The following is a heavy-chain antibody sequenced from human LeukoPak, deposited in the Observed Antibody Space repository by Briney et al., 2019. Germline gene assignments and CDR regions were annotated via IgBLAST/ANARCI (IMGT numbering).Heavy chain of an antibody. Sequence: PGGSLRLSCAASGFTLSSSAMNWVRQAPGKGLEWVSSINNVGSHIYYAGSVKGRFTISRDNTKNSLYLQMDSLRAEDTALYYCAKGILTGYLNWFDPWGQGTLVTVSS. CDR3: AKGILTGYLNWFDP. V-gene: IGHV3-21*04. CDR1: GFTLSSSA. J-gene: IGHJ5*02. D-gene: IGHD3-9*01. CDR2: INNVGSHI.